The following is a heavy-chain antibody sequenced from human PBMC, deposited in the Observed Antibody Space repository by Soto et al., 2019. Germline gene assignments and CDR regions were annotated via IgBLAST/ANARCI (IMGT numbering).Heavy chain of an antibody. J-gene: IGHJ4*03. V-gene: IGHV1-3*01. CDR3: ARDGVAAGNINFDY. CDR2: ISGDSGNT. D-gene: IGHD6-19*01. CDR1: GYMFTKSA. Sequence: QVHLVQSGAEVKKPGASVKVSCKASGYMFTKSAMHWVRQAPGQRLEWMGWISGDSGNTKYSPKLQDRVTITRDTSASTACMELSSLRSEDTALYYCARDGVAAGNINFDYWGQGTLVTVSS.